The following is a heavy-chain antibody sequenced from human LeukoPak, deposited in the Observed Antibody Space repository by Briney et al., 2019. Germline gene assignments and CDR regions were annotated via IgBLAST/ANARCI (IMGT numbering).Heavy chain of an antibody. CDR2: IYTSGST. CDR1: GGSISSYY. J-gene: IGHJ4*02. V-gene: IGHV4-4*07. Sequence: SETLSLTCTVSGGSISSYYWSWIRQPAGKGLEWIGRIYTSGSTNYNPSLKSRVTMSVDTSKNQFSLKLSSVTAADTAVYYCARDSEQWVVPHVDYWGQRTLVTVSS. D-gene: IGHD6-19*01. CDR3: ARDSEQWVVPHVDY.